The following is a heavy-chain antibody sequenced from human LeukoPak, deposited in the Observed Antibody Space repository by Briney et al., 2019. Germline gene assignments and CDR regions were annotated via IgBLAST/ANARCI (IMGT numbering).Heavy chain of an antibody. Sequence: PSETLSVTCIVSGGSMSGYYWSWIRQPPGKGLEWIGYYFFPGSTKYNPSLNSRVTMSGDASKNQFSVKLYSVTAADTAVYYCARHRQSDADAFDFWGQGTMVTVSS. J-gene: IGHJ3*01. V-gene: IGHV4-59*08. CDR3: ARHRQSDADAFDF. CDR1: GGSMSGYY. CDR2: YFFPGST.